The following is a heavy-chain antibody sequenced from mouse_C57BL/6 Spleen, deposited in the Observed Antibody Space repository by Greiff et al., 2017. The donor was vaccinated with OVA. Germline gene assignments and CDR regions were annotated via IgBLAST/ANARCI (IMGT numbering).Heavy chain of an antibody. CDR3: AREGITTVVATYYYSMDY. J-gene: IGHJ4*01. CDR1: GYTFTSYW. CDR2: IDPNSGGT. Sequence: VKLMESGAELVKPGASVKLSCKASGYTFTSYWMPWVKQRPGRGLEWIGRIDPNSGGTKSNEKFKSKATLTVDKPSSTAYMQLSSLTSEDSAVYYCAREGITTVVATYYYSMDYWGQGTSVTVSS. D-gene: IGHD1-1*01. V-gene: IGHV1-72*01.